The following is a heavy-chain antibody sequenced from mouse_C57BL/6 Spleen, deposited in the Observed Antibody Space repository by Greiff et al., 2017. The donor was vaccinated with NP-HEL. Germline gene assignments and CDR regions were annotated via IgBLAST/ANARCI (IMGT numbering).Heavy chain of an antibody. D-gene: IGHD2-4*01. CDR3: ARRDYDEDY. V-gene: IGHV1-50*01. Sequence: QVQLQQSGAELVKPGASVKLSCKASGYTFTSYWMQWVKQRPGQGLEWIGEIDPSDSYTNYNQKFKGKATLTVDTSSSTAYMQLSSLTSEDSAVYYCARRDYDEDYWGQGTTLTVSS. J-gene: IGHJ2*01. CDR2: IDPSDSYT. CDR1: GYTFTSYW.